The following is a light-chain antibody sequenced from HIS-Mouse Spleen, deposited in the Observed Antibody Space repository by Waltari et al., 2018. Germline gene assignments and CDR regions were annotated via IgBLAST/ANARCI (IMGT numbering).Light chain of an antibody. CDR2: DVS. CDR3: SSYTSSSTL. V-gene: IGLV2-14*03. CDR1: SSDVGGFSY. Sequence: QSALPQPASVSGSPGQSITISCTGTSSDVGGFSYVSWYQQHPGTAPKLLIYDVSNRPSGVSNRFSGSNSGNTASLTISGLQAEDEADYYCSSYTSSSTLFGGGTKLTVL. J-gene: IGLJ2*01.